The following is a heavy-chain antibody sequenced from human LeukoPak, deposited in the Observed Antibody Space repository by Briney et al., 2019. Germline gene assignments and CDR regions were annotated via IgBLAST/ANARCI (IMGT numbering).Heavy chain of an antibody. D-gene: IGHD3-3*01. J-gene: IGHJ3*02. V-gene: IGHV1-2*02. CDR1: GYTLTSYY. CDR3: ARDHSAPNYDFWSGWSDAFDI. Sequence: ASVKVSCKASGYTLTSYYMHWVRQAPGQGLEWMGWINPNSGGTNYAQKFQGRVTMTRDTSISTAYMELSRLRSDDTAVYYCARDHSAPNYDFWSGWSDAFDIWGQGTMVTVSS. CDR2: INPNSGGT.